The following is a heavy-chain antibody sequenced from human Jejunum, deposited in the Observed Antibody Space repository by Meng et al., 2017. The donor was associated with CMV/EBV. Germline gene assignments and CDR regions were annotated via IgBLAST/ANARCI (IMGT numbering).Heavy chain of an antibody. J-gene: IGHJ4*02. V-gene: IGHV2-5*02. Sequence: LTCTFSGLSLSTSGMAVGWIRQPPGKALEWLALIYWDDDKRYSPSLKNRVTITKDTSKNQVVLTMTNMGPVDTATYYCAHTYAGLFDHWGQGTLVTVSS. CDR3: AHTYAGLFDH. D-gene: IGHD4-23*01. CDR2: IYWDDDK. CDR1: GLSLSTSGMA.